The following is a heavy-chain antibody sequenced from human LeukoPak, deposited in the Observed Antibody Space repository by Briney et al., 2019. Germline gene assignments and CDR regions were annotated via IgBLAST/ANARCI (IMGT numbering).Heavy chain of an antibody. Sequence: GGSLRLSCAASGFTFSTYAMSWVRQAPGKGLEWVSAIGGSGGSTYYADSVKGRFTISRDDSKNTLYLQMNSLRAEDTAVYYCAKFTRTLVRGALVNWGQGTLVTVSS. V-gene: IGHV3-23*01. CDR2: IGGSGGST. D-gene: IGHD3-10*01. CDR1: GFTFSTYA. CDR3: AKFTRTLVRGALVN. J-gene: IGHJ4*02.